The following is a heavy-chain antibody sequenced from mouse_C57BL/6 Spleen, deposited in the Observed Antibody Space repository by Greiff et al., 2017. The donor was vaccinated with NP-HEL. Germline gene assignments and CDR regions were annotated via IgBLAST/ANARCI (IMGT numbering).Heavy chain of an antibody. CDR2: IYPGDGDT. CDR1: GYAFSSYW. V-gene: IGHV1-80*01. J-gene: IGHJ4*01. Sequence: LVESGASVKISCKASGYAFSSYWMNWVKQRPGKGLEWIGQIYPGDGDTNYNGKFKGKATLTADKSSSTAYMQLSSLTSEDSAVYFCARRRDYAMDYWGQRTSVTVSS. CDR3: ARRRDYAMDY.